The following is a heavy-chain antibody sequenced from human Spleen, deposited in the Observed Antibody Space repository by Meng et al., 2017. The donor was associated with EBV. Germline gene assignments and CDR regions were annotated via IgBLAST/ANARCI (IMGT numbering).Heavy chain of an antibody. CDR1: GFTFSSYA. J-gene: IGHJ4*02. Sequence: VQGLALGGGLRRSGWSLGLFCAASGFTFSSYAMNWVRQAPGKGLEWVSVISGSGTLEYADSVKGRFTISRDNSRNTLYLQMNSLRADDTAVYYCARDVVDYFDYWGQGTLVTVSS. CDR3: ARDVVDYFDY. CDR2: ISGSGTL. V-gene: IGHV3-23*01.